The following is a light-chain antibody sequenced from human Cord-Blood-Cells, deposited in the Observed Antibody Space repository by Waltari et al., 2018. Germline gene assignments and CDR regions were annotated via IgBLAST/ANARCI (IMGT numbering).Light chain of an antibody. Sequence: EIVLTRSPGTRPLSPGKVATLSCRTSKSISSSYLAWYQQKPGQAPRLLIYGASSRATGIPDRFSGSGSGTDFTLTISRLEPEDFAVYYCQQYGSSPFTFGPGTKVDIK. CDR3: QQYGSSPFT. V-gene: IGKV3-20*01. CDR2: GAS. J-gene: IGKJ3*01. CDR1: KSISSSY.